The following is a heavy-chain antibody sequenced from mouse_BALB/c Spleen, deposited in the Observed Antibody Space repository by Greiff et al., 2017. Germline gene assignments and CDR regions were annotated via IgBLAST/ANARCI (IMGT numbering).Heavy chain of an antibody. V-gene: IGHV2-9*02. CDR1: GFSLTSYG. Sequence: QVQLKESGPGLVAPSQSLSITCTVSGFSLTSYGVHWVRQPPGKGLEWLGVIWAGGSTNYNSALMSRLSISKDNSKSQVFLKMNSLQTDDTAMYYCARDKTTATGAWFADWGQGTLVTVSA. J-gene: IGHJ3*01. D-gene: IGHD1-2*01. CDR3: ARDKTTATGAWFAD. CDR2: IWAGGST.